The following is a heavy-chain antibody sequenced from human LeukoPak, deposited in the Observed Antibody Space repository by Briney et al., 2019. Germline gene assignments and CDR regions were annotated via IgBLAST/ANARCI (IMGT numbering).Heavy chain of an antibody. D-gene: IGHD2-15*01. CDR3: ARDSSNPYNYSYGLDV. J-gene: IGHJ6*02. V-gene: IGHV4-30-4*01. CDR2: IYHSGNT. CDR1: GGSISSGDHY. Sequence: SETLSLTCTVSGGSISSGDHYWRWLRQPPGKGLEWIVYIYHSGNTYYHPSLKSRLIISVDTSKNQFSLKLSSVTAADTSVYYCARDSSNPYNYSYGLDVWGQGTTVTVSS.